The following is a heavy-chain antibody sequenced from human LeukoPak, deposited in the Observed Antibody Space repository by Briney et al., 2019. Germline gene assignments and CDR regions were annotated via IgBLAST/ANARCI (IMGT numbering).Heavy chain of an antibody. CDR3: ARVPLHDDSGHYYPH. V-gene: IGHV1-3*01. Sequence: EASVKVSCKTSGYTFTSYGMHWVRQAPGQSLERMGWINGGNGNTKYSERFQGRVTIIRDTSASTAYMELSSLRSEDTAVYYCARVPLHDDSGHYYPHWGQGTLVTVSS. CDR1: GYTFTSYG. J-gene: IGHJ1*01. CDR2: INGGNGNT. D-gene: IGHD3-22*01.